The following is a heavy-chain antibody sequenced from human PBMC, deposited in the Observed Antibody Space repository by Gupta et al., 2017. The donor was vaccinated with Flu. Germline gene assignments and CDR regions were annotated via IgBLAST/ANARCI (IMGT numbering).Heavy chain of an antibody. J-gene: IGHJ4*02. CDR3: AKVGRDNGDYFYFDL. D-gene: IGHD4-17*01. V-gene: IGHV3-23*01. CDR2: ISGSGGST. Sequence: EVLLLDSGGGLVQPGGSLRLSCAASGFTYAGFAMHWVRQAPGKGLEWVSSISGSGGSTYYAESVKGRFTISRDNSKNTLYLQMNSLRAEDTAVYYCAKVGRDNGDYFYFDLWGQGTLVTVSS. CDR1: GFTYAGFA.